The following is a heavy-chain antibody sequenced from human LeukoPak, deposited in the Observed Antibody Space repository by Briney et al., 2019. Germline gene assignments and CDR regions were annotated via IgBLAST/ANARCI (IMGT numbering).Heavy chain of an antibody. J-gene: IGHJ4*02. Sequence: PGGSLRLSCAASGFTFSSYGMHWVRQAPGKGLEWVAFIRYDGSNKYYADSVKGRFTISRDNSKNTLYLQMNSLRAEDTAVYYCAKDRVQLVRGTGADYWGQGTLVTVSS. CDR3: AKDRVQLVRGTGADY. V-gene: IGHV3-30*02. CDR1: GFTFSSYG. CDR2: IRYDGSNK. D-gene: IGHD6-13*01.